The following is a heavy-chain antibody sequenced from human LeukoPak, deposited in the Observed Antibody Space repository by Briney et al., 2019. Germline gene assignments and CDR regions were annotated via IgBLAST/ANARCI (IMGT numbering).Heavy chain of an antibody. CDR2: INHSGST. V-gene: IGHV4-34*01. J-gene: IGHJ3*02. CDR1: GGSFSGYY. D-gene: IGHD3-3*02. Sequence: KSSETLSLTCAVYGGSFSGYYWSWIRQPPGKGLEWIGEINHSGSTNYNPSLKSRVTISVDTSKNQFSLKLSSVTAADTAVYYCAREGARCEPIFSAFDIWGQGTMVTVSS. CDR3: AREGARCEPIFSAFDI.